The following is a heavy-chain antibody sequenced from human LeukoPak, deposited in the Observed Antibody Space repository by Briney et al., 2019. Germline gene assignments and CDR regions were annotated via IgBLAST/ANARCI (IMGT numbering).Heavy chain of an antibody. CDR3: ARLSDY. J-gene: IGHJ4*02. V-gene: IGHV4-39*01. CDR2: IYHGGNT. CDR1: GDSISSSYYY. Sequence: SETLSLTCTVSGDSISSSYYYWGWIRQPPGKGLEWIGSIYHGGNTYYNPSLKSRVTISVDTSENQFSLKLSSVTAADTAVYYCARLSDYWGQGTLVTVSS.